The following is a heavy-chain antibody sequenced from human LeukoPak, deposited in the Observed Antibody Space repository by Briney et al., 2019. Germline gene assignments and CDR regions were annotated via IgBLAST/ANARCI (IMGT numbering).Heavy chain of an antibody. V-gene: IGHV3-7*01. J-gene: IGHJ4*02. Sequence: GGSLRLSCAASGFTFSNYWMNWVRQAPGKGLEWVANIKQDGSEKYYVDSVKGRFTISRDNAKNSLYLQMNSLRAEDTAVYYCARGRWLQFDYWGQGTLVTVSS. CDR1: GFTFSNYW. CDR3: ARGRWLQFDY. D-gene: IGHD5-24*01. CDR2: IKQDGSEK.